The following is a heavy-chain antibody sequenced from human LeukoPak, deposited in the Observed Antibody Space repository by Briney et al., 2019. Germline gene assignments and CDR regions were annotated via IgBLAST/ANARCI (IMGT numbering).Heavy chain of an antibody. Sequence: SETLSLTCAVTGGSFSGYYWSWIRQPPGKGLEWIGEINHSRSTNYNPSLKSRVTISVDTSKNQFSLKLSSVTAADTAVYYCARRSWGVVIPYYYYYMDVWGKGTTVTVSS. D-gene: IGHD3-3*01. J-gene: IGHJ6*03. CDR1: GGSFSGYY. CDR3: ARRSWGVVIPYYYYYMDV. V-gene: IGHV4-34*01. CDR2: INHSRST.